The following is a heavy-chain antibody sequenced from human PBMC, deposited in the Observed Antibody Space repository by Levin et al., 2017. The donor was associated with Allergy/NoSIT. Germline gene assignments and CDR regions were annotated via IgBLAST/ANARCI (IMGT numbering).Heavy chain of an antibody. Sequence: KAGGSLRLSCAASGFTFSDYYMSWIRQAPGKGLEWVSYISSSSSYTNYADSVKGRFTISRDNAKNSLYLQMNSLRAEDTAVYYCARVGRGIAAGGGHYFDYWGQGTLVTVSS. D-gene: IGHD6-13*01. CDR2: ISSSSSYT. CDR1: GFTFSDYY. V-gene: IGHV3-11*05. CDR3: ARVGRGIAAGGGHYFDY. J-gene: IGHJ4*02.